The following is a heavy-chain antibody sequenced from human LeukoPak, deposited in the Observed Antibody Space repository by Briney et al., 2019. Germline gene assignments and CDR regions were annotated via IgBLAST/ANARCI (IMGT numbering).Heavy chain of an antibody. CDR1: GYXFPNYW. CDR3: ARSSVDWFDP. D-gene: IGHD5/OR15-5a*01. Sequence: GESLKISCNGSGYXFPNYWIRWVRQMPGKGLEWMGIIYPGDSSTRYSPSFQGQVTISADKSISTAYLQWSSLRASDTAMYYCARSSVDWFDPWGQGTLVTVSS. V-gene: IGHV5-51*01. CDR2: IYPGDSST. J-gene: IGHJ5*02.